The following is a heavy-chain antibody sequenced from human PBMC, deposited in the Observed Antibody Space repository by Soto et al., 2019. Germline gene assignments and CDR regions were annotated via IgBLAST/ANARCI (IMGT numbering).Heavy chain of an antibody. Sequence: HSQTLSLTCAISGDSVSSNSAAWNWIRQSPSRGLEWLGRTYYRSKWYNDYAVSVKSRITINPDTSKNQFSLQLNSVTPEDTAVYYCARDKVYYDSSGYYYGAHWFDPWGQGTLVTVSS. CDR2: TYYRSKWYN. V-gene: IGHV6-1*01. J-gene: IGHJ5*02. D-gene: IGHD3-22*01. CDR1: GDSVSSNSAA. CDR3: ARDKVYYDSSGYYYGAHWFDP.